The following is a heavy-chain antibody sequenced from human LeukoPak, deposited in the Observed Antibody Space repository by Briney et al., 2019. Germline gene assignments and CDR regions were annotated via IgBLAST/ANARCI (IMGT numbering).Heavy chain of an antibody. CDR3: ARGTYGTSGNYRTHFDN. Sequence: GRSLRLSCAASGFTVTSGGMHWVRQPPGKGLEWVSVIWYDGSVQYYADSVKGRFTVFRDTSKNTVYLQMNNLRAEDTAVYYCARGTYGTSGNYRTHFDNWGQGTLVTVSS. V-gene: IGHV3-33*01. J-gene: IGHJ4*02. D-gene: IGHD3-22*01. CDR1: GFTVTSGG. CDR2: IWYDGSVQ.